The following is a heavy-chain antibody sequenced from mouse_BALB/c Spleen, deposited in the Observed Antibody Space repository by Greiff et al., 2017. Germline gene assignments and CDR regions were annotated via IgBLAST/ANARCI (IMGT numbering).Heavy chain of an antibody. V-gene: IGHV5-12-1*01. CDR2: ISSGGGST. J-gene: IGHJ4*01. CDR1: GFAFSSYD. CDR3: ARQNYYGSRGYAMDY. Sequence: EVHLVESGGGLVKPGGSLKLSCAASGFAFSSYDMSWVRQTPEKRLEWVAYISSGGGSTYYPDTVKGRFTISRDNAKNTLYLQMSSLKSEDTAMYYCARQNYYGSRGYAMDYWGQGTSVTVSS. D-gene: IGHD1-1*01.